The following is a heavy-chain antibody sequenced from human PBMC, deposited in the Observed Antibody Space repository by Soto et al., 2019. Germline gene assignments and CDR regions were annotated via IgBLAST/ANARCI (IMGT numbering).Heavy chain of an antibody. CDR1: GGSISSSSHY. V-gene: IGHV4-39*01. D-gene: IGHD3-16*01. CDR3: AGGVGLSWGAVGPPDWFDP. CDR2: LYYNGST. J-gene: IGHJ5*02. Sequence: QLQLQESGPGLVKPSETLSLTCTVSGGSISSSSHYWGWIRQPPGKGLEWIGSLYYNGSTYYNPSLKSRVPISVNTYKNQFSLILNSVAAADTAVYYCAGGVGLSWGAVGPPDWFDPWGQGTLVTVSS.